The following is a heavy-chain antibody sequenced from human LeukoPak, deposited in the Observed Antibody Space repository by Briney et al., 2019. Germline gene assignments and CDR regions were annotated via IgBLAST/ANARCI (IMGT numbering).Heavy chain of an antibody. Sequence: PGGSLRLSRAASGFTFSSYGMHWVRQAPGKGLEWVAFIRNYGNDKYYADSVRGRFTISRDSSTSTLYLQMNSLRVEDTAVYYCATDAGWFYFDYWGQGTLVTVSS. CDR3: ATDAGWFYFDY. D-gene: IGHD6-19*01. J-gene: IGHJ4*02. V-gene: IGHV3-30*02. CDR2: IRNYGNDK. CDR1: GFTFSSYG.